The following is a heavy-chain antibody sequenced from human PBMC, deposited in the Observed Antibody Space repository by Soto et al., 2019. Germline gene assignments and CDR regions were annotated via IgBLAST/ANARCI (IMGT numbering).Heavy chain of an antibody. D-gene: IGHD3-16*01. V-gene: IGHV4-34*01. CDR2: INHVGGT. CDR1: GGFLSESY. J-gene: IGHJ5*02. CDR3: VRIRYQLPSSVLWLDP. Sequence: PSETLSLTCAVYGGFLSESYWTWIRQPPGKGLKWIGEINHVGGTNYNPSLKSRVTMSVDTSQNQFSLRLISVTAADTAMYFCVRIRYQLPSSVLWLDPWGQGTPVTVSS.